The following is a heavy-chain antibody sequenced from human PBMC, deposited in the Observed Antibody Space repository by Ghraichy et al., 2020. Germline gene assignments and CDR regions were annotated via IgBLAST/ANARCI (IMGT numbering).Heavy chain of an antibody. V-gene: IGHV3-20*01. Sequence: GGSLRLSCAASGFTFDDYGMSWVRQAPGKGLEWVSGINWNGGSTGYADSVKGRFTISRDNAKNSLYLQMNSLRAEDTALYHCARDFLGPSGGDCCYNWFDPWGQGNLVTVSS. D-gene: IGHD2-21*02. CDR3: ARDFLGPSGGDCCYNWFDP. J-gene: IGHJ5*02. CDR1: GFTFDDYG. CDR2: INWNGGST.